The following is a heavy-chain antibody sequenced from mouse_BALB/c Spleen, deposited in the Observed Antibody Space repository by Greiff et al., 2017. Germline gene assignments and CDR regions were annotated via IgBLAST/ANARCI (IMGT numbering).Heavy chain of an antibody. CDR3: ARGAARATVDY. D-gene: IGHD3-1*01. CDR1: GYTFTSYV. CDR2: INPYNDGT. J-gene: IGHJ4*01. V-gene: IGHV1-14*01. Sequence: VQLQQSGPELVKPGASVKMSCKASGYTFTSYVMHWVKQKPGQGLAWIGYINPYNDGTKYNEKFKGKATLTSDKSSSTAYMELSSLTSEDSAVYYCARGAARATVDYWGQGTSVTVSS.